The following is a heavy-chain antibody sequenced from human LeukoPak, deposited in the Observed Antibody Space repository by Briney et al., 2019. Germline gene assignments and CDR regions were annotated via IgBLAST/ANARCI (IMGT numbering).Heavy chain of an antibody. V-gene: IGHV3-33*01. Sequence: GRSLRLSCAASGFTFSSYGMPWVRQAPGKGLEWVAVIWYDGSNKYYADSVKGRFTISRDNSKNTLYLQMNSLRAEDTAVYYCARDGSPPQYSSGWYLVYWGQGTLVTVSS. CDR2: IWYDGSNK. CDR1: GFTFSSYG. D-gene: IGHD6-19*01. CDR3: ARDGSPPQYSSGWYLVY. J-gene: IGHJ4*02.